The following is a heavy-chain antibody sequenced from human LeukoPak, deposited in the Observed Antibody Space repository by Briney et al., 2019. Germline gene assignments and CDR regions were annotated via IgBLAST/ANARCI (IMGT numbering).Heavy chain of an antibody. D-gene: IGHD1-26*01. J-gene: IGHJ4*02. CDR2: ISGYNDNT. CDR3: ASGDLRELPFAY. V-gene: IGHV1-18*01. Sequence: SVKVSCKASGYTFTSYGSNWVRQAPGQGLEGMGRISGYNDNTNCAQKLQGRVTITTDTSTRTAYMELRSLRSDDTAVYYCASGDLRELPFAYWGQGPLLPLPS. CDR1: GYTFTSYG.